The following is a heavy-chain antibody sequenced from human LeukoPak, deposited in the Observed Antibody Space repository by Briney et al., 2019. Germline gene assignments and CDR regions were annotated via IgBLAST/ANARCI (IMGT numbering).Heavy chain of an antibody. CDR1: GYTFTSYG. CDR2: ISAYNGNT. D-gene: IGHD4-17*01. J-gene: IGHJ4*02. Sequence: ASVKVSCKASGYTFTSYGISWVRQAPGQGLEWMGWISAYNGNTNYAQKLQGRVTMTTDTSTSTAYMELRSLRSDDTAVYYRARDQSHYGDYEPFDYWGQGTLVTVSS. CDR3: ARDQSHYGDYEPFDY. V-gene: IGHV1-18*01.